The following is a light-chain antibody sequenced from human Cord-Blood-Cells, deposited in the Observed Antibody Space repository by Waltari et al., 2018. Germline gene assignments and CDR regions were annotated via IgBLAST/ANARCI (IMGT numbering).Light chain of an antibody. V-gene: IGLV2-23*02. J-gene: IGLJ3*02. CDR2: EVS. CDR3: CSYAGSSTWV. CDR1: SSDDGRYNL. Sequence: QSALTQPASVSGSPGQSITISCTGTSSDDGRYNLLSWYHQHPGKAPKLMIYEVSKRPSGVSNRFSGSQSGNTASLTISGLQAEDEADYYCCSYAGSSTWVFGGGTKLTVL.